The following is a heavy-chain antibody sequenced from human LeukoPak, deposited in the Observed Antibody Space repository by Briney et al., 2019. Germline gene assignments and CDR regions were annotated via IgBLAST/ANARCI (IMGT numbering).Heavy chain of an antibody. V-gene: IGHV3-7*01. D-gene: IGHD5-18*01. CDR2: IKQDGSEK. CDR1: GFTFSSYW. J-gene: IGHJ4*02. Sequence: GGSLRLSCAASGFTFSSYWMSWVRQAPGKGLEWVANIKQDGSEKYYVDSVKGRFTISRDNVKNSLYLQMNSLRAEDTAVYYCARELGYSYGYGGYFDYWGQGTLVTVSS. CDR3: ARELGYSYGYGGYFDY.